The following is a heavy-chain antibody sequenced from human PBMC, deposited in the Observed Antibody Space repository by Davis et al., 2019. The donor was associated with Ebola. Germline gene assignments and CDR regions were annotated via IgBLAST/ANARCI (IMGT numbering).Heavy chain of an antibody. CDR2: IWYDGSNK. Sequence: GESLKISCAASGFTFSSYAMHWVRQAPGKGLEWVAVIWYDGSNKYYADSVKGRFTISRDNSKNTLYLQMNSLRAEDTAVYYCARDLFGAEDDYWGQGTLVTVSS. D-gene: IGHD3-10*01. J-gene: IGHJ4*02. CDR1: GFTFSSYA. V-gene: IGHV3-33*08. CDR3: ARDLFGAEDDY.